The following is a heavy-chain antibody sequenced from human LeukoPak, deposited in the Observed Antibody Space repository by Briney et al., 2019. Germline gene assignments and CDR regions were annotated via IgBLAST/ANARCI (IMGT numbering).Heavy chain of an antibody. J-gene: IGHJ4*02. D-gene: IGHD3-10*01. CDR2: ISSSGTTI. CDR1: GFTFSDYY. V-gene: IGHV3-11*01. CDR3: ASLRGVNR. Sequence: PGGSLRLSCAASGFTFSDYYMSWIRQPPGKGLEWVSYISSSGTTIYYADSVRGRFTVSRDNAKNSLYPQMDSLSAEDTAVYYCASLRGVNRWGQGTLVTVSS.